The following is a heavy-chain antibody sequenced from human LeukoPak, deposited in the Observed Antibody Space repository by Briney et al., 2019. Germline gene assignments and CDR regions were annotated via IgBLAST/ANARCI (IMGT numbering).Heavy chain of an antibody. J-gene: IGHJ3*02. CDR1: GFTFSDYC. D-gene: IGHD2-2*01. Sequence: PGGSLRLSCAASGFTFSDYCTSWIRQAPGKGLEWISYISSRGTYSNYADSVKGRFTISRDDVENSLYLQMNSLRVEDTAVYYCARSLRRDCDSTSCWAALDIWGHGTMVTVSS. CDR2: ISSRGTYS. CDR3: ARSLRRDCDSTSCWAALDI. V-gene: IGHV3-11*03.